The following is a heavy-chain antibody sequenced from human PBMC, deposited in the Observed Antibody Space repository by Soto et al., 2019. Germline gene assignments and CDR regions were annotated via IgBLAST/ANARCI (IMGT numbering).Heavy chain of an antibody. D-gene: IGHD3-22*01. V-gene: IGHV1-18*01. CDR2: ISAYNGNT. CDR1: GYTFTSSG. J-gene: IGHJ3*02. Sequence: VASVKVSCKASGYTFTSSGISWVRQAPGQGLEWMGWISAYNGNTNYAQKLQGRVTMTTDTSTSTAYMELRSLRSDDTAVYYCASDGYYDSSGFPVAFDIWGQGTMVTVSS. CDR3: ASDGYYDSSGFPVAFDI.